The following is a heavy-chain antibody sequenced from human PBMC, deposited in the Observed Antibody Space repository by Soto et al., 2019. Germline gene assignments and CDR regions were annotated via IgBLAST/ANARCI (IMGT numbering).Heavy chain of an antibody. D-gene: IGHD3-10*01. V-gene: IGHV1-46*03. Sequence: ASVKVSCKASGYTFTSYYMHWVRQAPGQGLEWMGIINPSGGSTSYAQKFQGRVTMTRDTSTSTVYMELSSLRSEDTALYYCASGITMVRGVIIRYDYWGQGTLVTVSS. CDR3: ASGITMVRGVIIRYDY. J-gene: IGHJ4*02. CDR1: GYTFTSYY. CDR2: INPSGGST.